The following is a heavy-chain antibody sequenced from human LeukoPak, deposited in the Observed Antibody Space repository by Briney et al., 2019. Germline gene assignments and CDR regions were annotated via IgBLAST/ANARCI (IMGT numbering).Heavy chain of an antibody. CDR2: ISSSGSTI. J-gene: IGHJ4*02. V-gene: IGHV3-11*01. CDR1: GFTFSDYY. D-gene: IGHD3-22*01. Sequence: GGSLRLSCAASGFTFSDYYMSWIRQAPGKGLEWVSYISSSGSTIYYADSVKGRFTISRDNAKNSLYLQMNSLRAEDTAVYYCARGGYYDSSGYYGPAAHFDYWGQGTLVTVSS. CDR3: ARGGYYDSSGYYGPAAHFDY.